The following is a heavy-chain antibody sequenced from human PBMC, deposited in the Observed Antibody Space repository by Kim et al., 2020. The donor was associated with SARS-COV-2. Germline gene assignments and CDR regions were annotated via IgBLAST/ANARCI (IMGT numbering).Heavy chain of an antibody. J-gene: IGHJ3*02. D-gene: IGHD1-26*01. Sequence: SLRLSCSASGFTFHDYAMHWVRQAPGKCLEWVSGISWNSGSIGYADSVKGRFTISRDNAKNSLYLQMNSLRAEDTALYYCAKEYGSKGAFDIWGQGTMVTVSS. CDR3: AKEYGSKGAFDI. CDR1: GFTFHDYA. CDR2: ISWNSGSI. V-gene: IGHV3-9*01.